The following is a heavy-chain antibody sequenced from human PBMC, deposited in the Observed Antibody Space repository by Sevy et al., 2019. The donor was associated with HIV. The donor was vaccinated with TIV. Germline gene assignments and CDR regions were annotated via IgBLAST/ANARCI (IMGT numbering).Heavy chain of an antibody. Sequence: SETLSLTCAVSGVSISSGAYSWNWIRQPPGKGLEWIGYIYHTGNTYYNPALKRRITISLERSKNQFSLRLSSVAAADTAVYFGARDGGTMTTPGSFDIWGQGTMVTVSS. V-gene: IGHV4-30-2*01. CDR3: ARDGGTMTTPGSFDI. D-gene: IGHD4-17*01. CDR1: GVSISSGAYS. CDR2: IYHTGNT. J-gene: IGHJ3*02.